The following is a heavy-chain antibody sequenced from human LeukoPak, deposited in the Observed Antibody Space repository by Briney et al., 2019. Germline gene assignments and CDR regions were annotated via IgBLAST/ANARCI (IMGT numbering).Heavy chain of an antibody. CDR2: IYSGGST. J-gene: IGHJ6*02. Sequence: GGSLRLSCAASGFTVSSNYMSWVRQAPGKGLEWVSVIYSGGSTYYADSVKGRFTISRDNSKNTLYLQMNSLRAEDTAVYYCAKDRSLRVNGMDVWGQGTTVTVSS. CDR3: AKDRSLRVNGMDV. CDR1: GFTVSSNY. D-gene: IGHD1-26*01. V-gene: IGHV3-53*05.